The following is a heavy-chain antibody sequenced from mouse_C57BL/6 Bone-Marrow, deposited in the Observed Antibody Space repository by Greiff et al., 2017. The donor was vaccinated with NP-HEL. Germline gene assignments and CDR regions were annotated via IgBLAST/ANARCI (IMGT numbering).Heavy chain of an antibody. CDR2: ISSGGSYT. CDR1: GFTFSSYG. CDR3: ARRDY. Sequence: EVQGVESGGDLVKPGGSLKLSCAASGFTFSSYGMSWVRQTPDKRLEWVATISSGGSYTYYPDSVKGRFTISRDNAKNTLYLQMGSLKSEDTAIYYCARRDYWGQGTTLTVSS. J-gene: IGHJ2*01. V-gene: IGHV5-6*01.